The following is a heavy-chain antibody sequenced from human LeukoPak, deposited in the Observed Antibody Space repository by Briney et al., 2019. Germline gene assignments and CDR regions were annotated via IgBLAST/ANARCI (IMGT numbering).Heavy chain of an antibody. V-gene: IGHV3-30-3*01. D-gene: IGHD5/OR15-5a*01. J-gene: IGHJ4*02. CDR3: ARDRSTTHFDY. Sequence: GGSLRLSCAASGFTFSSYAMHWVRQAPGKGLEWVAVISYDGSNKYYADSVKGRFTISRDNSKNTLFLQMDSLRAEDTAVYYCARDRSTTHFDYWGQGTLVTVSS. CDR2: ISYDGSNK. CDR1: GFTFSSYA.